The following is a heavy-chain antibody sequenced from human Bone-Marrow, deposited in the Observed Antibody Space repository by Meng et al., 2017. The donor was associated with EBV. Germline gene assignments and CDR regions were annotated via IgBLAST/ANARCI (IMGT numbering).Heavy chain of an antibody. CDR1: GFTFSSYS. CDR3: ASGLNMVRGLLGY. J-gene: IGHJ4*02. D-gene: IGHD3-10*01. CDR2: ISSSSSYI. V-gene: IGHV3-21*01. Sequence: EVQLVESGGGLVKPGWSLRLACAASGFTFSSYSMNWVRQAPGKGLEWVSSISSSSSYIYYADSVKGRFTISRDNAKNSLYLQMNSLRAEDTAVYYCASGLNMVRGLLGYWGQGTLVTVSS.